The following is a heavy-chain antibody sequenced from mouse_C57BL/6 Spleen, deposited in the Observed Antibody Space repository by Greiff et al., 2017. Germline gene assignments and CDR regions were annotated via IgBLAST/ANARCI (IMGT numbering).Heavy chain of an antibody. CDR2: IRLKSDNYAT. CDR1: GFTLSNYW. J-gene: IGHJ4*01. Sequence: EVKLEESGGGLVQPGGSMKLSCVASGFTLSNYWMNWVRQSPEKGLEWVAKIRLKSDNYATHYAGSVKGRFTISRDDSKSSVYLQMNNLRAEDTGIYYCTKLRRGAMDYWGQGTSVTVSS. CDR3: TKLRRGAMDY. V-gene: IGHV6-3*01. D-gene: IGHD2-4*01.